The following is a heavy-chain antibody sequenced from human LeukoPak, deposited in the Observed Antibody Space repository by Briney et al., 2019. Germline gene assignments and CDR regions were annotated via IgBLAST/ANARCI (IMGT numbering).Heavy chain of an antibody. D-gene: IGHD3-10*01. J-gene: IGHJ5*02. CDR3: ARQRITMVRGVIGREYNWFDP. CDR2: INHSGST. Sequence: PSETLCLTCAVYGGSFSGYYWSWIRQPPGKGLEWIGEINHSGSTNYNPSLKSRVTISVDTSKNQFSLKLSSVTAADTAVYYCARQRITMVRGVIGREYNWFDPWGQGTLVTVSS. V-gene: IGHV4-34*01. CDR1: GGSFSGYY.